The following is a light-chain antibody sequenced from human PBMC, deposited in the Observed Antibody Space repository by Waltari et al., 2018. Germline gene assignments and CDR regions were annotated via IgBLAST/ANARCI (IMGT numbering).Light chain of an antibody. CDR2: AAS. J-gene: IGKJ2*01. CDR3: QQSYSLPLT. CDR1: QSISSY. V-gene: IGKV1-39*01. Sequence: DIQMTQSPSSLSASLGDRVTITCRASQSISSYLNWYQQKRGKAPKVLIYAASSLQSGVPSRFSGSGSGTDFTLTISSLQPEDFASYYCQQSYSLPLTFGQGTKLEIK.